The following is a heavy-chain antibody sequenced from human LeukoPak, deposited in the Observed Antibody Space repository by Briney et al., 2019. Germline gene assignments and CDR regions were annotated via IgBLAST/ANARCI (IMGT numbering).Heavy chain of an antibody. D-gene: IGHD6-19*01. CDR3: ARGGIQVSGIDEFDY. CDR1: GLAFIDYD. Sequence: GGSLRLSCAPSGLAFIDYDMHWVRQVIGKGLEWVSAIGIRGDTHYSGSVKGRFTISRENAESSLYLQMNSLRAEDTAVYYCARGGIQVSGIDEFDYWGQGTLVTVSS. CDR2: IGIRGDT. V-gene: IGHV3-13*01. J-gene: IGHJ4*02.